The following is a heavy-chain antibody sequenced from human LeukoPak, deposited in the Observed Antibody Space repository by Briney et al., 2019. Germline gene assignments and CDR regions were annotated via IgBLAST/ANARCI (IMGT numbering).Heavy chain of an antibody. Sequence: GGSLRLSCAASGFTFSSYGMHWVRQAPGKGLEWVAIIWYDGSNKYYADSVKGRFTISRDNSKNTLYLQMNSLRAEDTAVYYCARSRELGSGSYDSYYFDYWGQGTLATVSS. CDR2: IWYDGSNK. CDR1: GFTFSSYG. V-gene: IGHV3-33*01. CDR3: ARSRELGSGSYDSYYFDY. D-gene: IGHD3-10*01. J-gene: IGHJ4*02.